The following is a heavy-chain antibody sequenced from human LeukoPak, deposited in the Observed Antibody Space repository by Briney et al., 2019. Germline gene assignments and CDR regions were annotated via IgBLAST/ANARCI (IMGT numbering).Heavy chain of an antibody. CDR1: GYRFNSYW. Sequence: GESLKISCKGSGYRFNSYWINWVRQMPGRGLEWMGTIDPSDSYTKYSPSFQGHVTISADKSISTAYLQWSSLKASDTAMYYCARPLSSGYYGSGFDIWGQGTMVTVSS. J-gene: IGHJ3*02. V-gene: IGHV5-10-1*01. CDR3: ARPLSSGYYGSGFDI. CDR2: IDPSDSYT. D-gene: IGHD3-22*01.